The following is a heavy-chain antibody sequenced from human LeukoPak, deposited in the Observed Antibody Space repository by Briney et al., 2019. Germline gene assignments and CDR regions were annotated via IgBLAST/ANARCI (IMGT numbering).Heavy chain of an antibody. J-gene: IGHJ4*02. D-gene: IGHD6-13*01. CDR3: ARRAAGQYYFDY. CDR1: GGSFSGYY. Sequence: PSETLSLTCAVYGGSFSGYYWSWIRQPPGKGLEWIGYIYYSGSTNYNPSLKSRVTISVDTSKNQFSLKLSSVTAADTAVYYCARRAAGQYYFDYWGQGTLVTVSS. CDR2: IYYSGST. V-gene: IGHV4-59*08.